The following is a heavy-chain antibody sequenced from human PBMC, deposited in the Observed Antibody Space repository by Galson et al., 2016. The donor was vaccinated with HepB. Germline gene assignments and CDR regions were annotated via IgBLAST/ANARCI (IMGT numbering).Heavy chain of an antibody. Sequence: SETLSLTCAVSGGSFSGHDWGWIRQPPGKGLEWIGEITHRGSSSYNPSLWSRVSISVDKSKNQFSLKMTSVTAADTAVYYCASIRLNYFGAGSFVSVWGQGNLVTVSS. J-gene: IGHJ4*02. CDR3: ASIRLNYFGAGSFVSV. CDR2: ITHRGSS. CDR1: GGSFSGHD. V-gene: IGHV4-34*01. D-gene: IGHD3-10*01.